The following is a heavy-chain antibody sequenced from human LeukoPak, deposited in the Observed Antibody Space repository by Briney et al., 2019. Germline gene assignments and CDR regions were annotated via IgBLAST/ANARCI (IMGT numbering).Heavy chain of an antibody. Sequence: GGSLRLSCAASGFTFGSYEMNWVRQAPGKGLEWVSYISSSGSTIYYADSVKGRFTISRDNAKNSLYLQMNSLRAEDTAVYYCARDYYGSGSYPNWFDPWGQGTLVTVPS. CDR3: ARDYYGSGSYPNWFDP. J-gene: IGHJ5*02. CDR2: ISSSGSTI. D-gene: IGHD3-10*01. CDR1: GFTFGSYE. V-gene: IGHV3-48*03.